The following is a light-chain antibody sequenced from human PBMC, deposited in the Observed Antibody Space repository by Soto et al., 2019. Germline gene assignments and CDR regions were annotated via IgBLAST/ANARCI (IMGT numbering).Light chain of an antibody. CDR1: GSNIGNHY. J-gene: IGLJ2*01. CDR2: DVT. V-gene: IGLV2-11*01. CDR3: CSYAGSYTSVV. Sequence: QSVLTQPPSVSAAPGQRITISCSGSGSNIGNHYVSWYQQLPGTAPKLLIYDVTKRPSGVPDRFSGSKSGNTASLTISGLQAEDEADYYCCSYAGSYTSVVFGGGTKVTVL.